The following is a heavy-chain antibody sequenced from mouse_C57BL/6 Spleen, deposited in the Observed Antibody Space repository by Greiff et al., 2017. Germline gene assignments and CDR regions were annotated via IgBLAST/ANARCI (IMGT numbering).Heavy chain of an antibody. CDR3: ATTTVVAHYFDY. J-gene: IGHJ2*01. CDR2: IYPGDGDT. V-gene: IGHV1-82*01. CDR1: GYAFSSSW. D-gene: IGHD1-1*01. Sequence: VQLQQSGPELVKPGASVKISCKASGYAFSSSWMNWVKQRPGKGLEWIGRIYPGDGDTNYNGKFKGKATLTADKSSSTAYMQLSSLTSEDSAVYFCATTTVVAHYFDYWGQGTTLTVSS.